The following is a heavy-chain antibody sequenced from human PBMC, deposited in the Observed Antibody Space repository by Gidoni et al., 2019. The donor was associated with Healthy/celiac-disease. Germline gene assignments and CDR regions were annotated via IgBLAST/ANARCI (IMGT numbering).Heavy chain of an antibody. CDR1: GGSISSSSYY. CDR2: ISYSGIT. J-gene: IGHJ5*02. Sequence: QLQLQESGPGLVKPAETLSLPCTVSGGSISSSSYYWGWIRQPPGKGLEWIGSISYSGITYDNPSLKSRVTISVDTSKNQFSLKLSSVTAADTAVDYCAIDQAIVVVPAAMFGWFDPWGQGTLVTVSS. CDR3: AIDQAIVVVPAAMFGWFDP. V-gene: IGHV4-39*07. D-gene: IGHD2-2*01.